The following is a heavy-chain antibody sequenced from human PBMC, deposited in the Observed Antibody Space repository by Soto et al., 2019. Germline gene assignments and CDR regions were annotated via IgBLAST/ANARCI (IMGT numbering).Heavy chain of an antibody. CDR2: ISTGGGIT. D-gene: IGHD4-17*01. CDR1: GFTFTTYT. V-gene: IGHV3-23*01. J-gene: IGHJ3*01. CDR3: TRVNYGGNPSKGVFDF. Sequence: EVRLLESGGGLVQPGGSLRLSCAASGFTFTTYTMVWVRQAPGKGLECVSTISTGGGITYADSVKGRFTISRDNSKDTLSLQMSSLRADDTALYYCTRVNYGGNPSKGVFDFWGRGTKVTVSS.